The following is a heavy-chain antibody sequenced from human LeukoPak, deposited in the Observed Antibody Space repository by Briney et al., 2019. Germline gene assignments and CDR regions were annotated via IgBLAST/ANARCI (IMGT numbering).Heavy chain of an antibody. V-gene: IGHV5-51*01. CDR3: ARLYGSSWSYVDY. J-gene: IGHJ4*02. CDR2: IHPGDSDT. Sequence: GESLKISCKGSGYTFTTYYIGWVRQMPGKGLEWMGIIHPGDSDTRYSPSFQGQVTISADKSISTAYLQWSSLKASDTAMYYCARLYGSSWSYVDYWGQGTLVTVSS. CDR1: GYTFTTYY. D-gene: IGHD6-13*01.